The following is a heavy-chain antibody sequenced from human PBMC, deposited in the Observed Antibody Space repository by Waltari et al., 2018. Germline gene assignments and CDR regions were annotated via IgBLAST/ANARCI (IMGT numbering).Heavy chain of an antibody. CDR1: GGSFNSRT. V-gene: IGHV1-69*02. CDR3: ATDKIDTPMTRYLDS. Sequence: QVHLVQSGAEVQKPGSSVKVSCKASGGSFNSRTLSWVRQAPGQGLEWMGRIIPVLGRAEYSQKFQGRVTITAGRSTGTSYMELRSLRSEDTAVYYCATDKIDTPMTRYLDSWGQGSLVTVSS. CDR2: IIPVLGRA. J-gene: IGHJ4*02.